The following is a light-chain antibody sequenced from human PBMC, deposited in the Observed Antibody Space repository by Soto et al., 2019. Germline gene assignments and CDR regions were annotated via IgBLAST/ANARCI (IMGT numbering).Light chain of an antibody. Sequence: QSVLTQPASVSGSPGQSITISCTGTSSDVGSYNLVSWYQQHPGKAPKLMIYEGSERPSGVSNRFSGSKSGNTASLTISGLQAEDESDYYGCSYAGSSTYVVFGGGTKLTVL. CDR3: CSYAGSSTYVV. CDR1: SSDVGSYNL. V-gene: IGLV2-23*01. CDR2: EGS. J-gene: IGLJ2*01.